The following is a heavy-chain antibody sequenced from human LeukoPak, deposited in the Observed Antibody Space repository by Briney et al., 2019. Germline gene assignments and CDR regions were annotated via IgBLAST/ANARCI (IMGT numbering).Heavy chain of an antibody. J-gene: IGHJ4*02. CDR1: GLTFSSYA. Sequence: PGGSLRLSCAASGLTFSSYAMSWVRQAPGKGLEWVSAISGSGGSTYYADSVKGRFTISRDNSKNTLYLQMNSLRAEDTAVYYCAKVKVATIWPLYYFDYWGQGTLVTVSS. D-gene: IGHD5-12*01. CDR2: ISGSGGST. V-gene: IGHV3-23*01. CDR3: AKVKVATIWPLYYFDY.